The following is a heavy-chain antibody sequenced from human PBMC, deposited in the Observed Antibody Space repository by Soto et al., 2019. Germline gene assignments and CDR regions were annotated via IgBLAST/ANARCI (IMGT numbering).Heavy chain of an antibody. Sequence: QVQLQESGPGLVKPSGTLSLTCAVSGGSISSSNWWSWVRQPPGKGLEWIGEIYHSGSTNYNPSPRRRVTISVDTSKNTFSLKLSSLPAAAPAVYYCARAALGGSSWPFDSWGQGTLVTVSS. CDR2: IYHSGST. J-gene: IGHJ4*02. V-gene: IGHV4-4*02. CDR1: GGSISSSNW. D-gene: IGHD6-13*01. CDR3: ARAALGGSSWPFDS.